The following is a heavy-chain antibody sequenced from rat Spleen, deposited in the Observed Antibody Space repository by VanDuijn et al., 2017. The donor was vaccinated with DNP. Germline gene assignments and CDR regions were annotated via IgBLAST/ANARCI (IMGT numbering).Heavy chain of an antibody. CDR1: GFTFSDYY. CDR2: ISNTGDST. Sequence: EVQLVESGGGLVQPGRSLKLSCAASGFTFSDYYMAWVRQVPTKGLDWVATISNTGDSTYYQDSVKGRFTISRDNAKNTLYLQMNSLRSEDTATYYCARGSGSYYWYFDFWGPGTMVTVSS. J-gene: IGHJ1*01. D-gene: IGHD5-1*01. CDR3: ARGSGSYYWYFDF. V-gene: IGHV5-7*01.